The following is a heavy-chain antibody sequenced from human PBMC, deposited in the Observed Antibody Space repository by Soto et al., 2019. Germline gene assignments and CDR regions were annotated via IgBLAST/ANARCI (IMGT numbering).Heavy chain of an antibody. CDR1: GFAFSMYV. J-gene: IGHJ4*02. CDR2: ISGSGGGA. D-gene: IGHD6-19*01. CDR3: ANAYSTYWYAGS. V-gene: IGHV3-23*01. Sequence: EVQLLESGGGLVQPRGSVRLSCAASGFAFSMYVMTWVRQAPGKGLEWVSAISGSGGGAHYADSVKARVTISRDNSKNTLYLQMNSLRGGDTAVYYCANAYSTYWYAGSWGQGTLVTVS.